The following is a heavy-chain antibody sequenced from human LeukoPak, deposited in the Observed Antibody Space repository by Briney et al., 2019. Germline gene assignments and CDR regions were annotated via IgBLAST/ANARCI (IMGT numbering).Heavy chain of an antibody. CDR1: GYTLTELS. D-gene: IGHD6-6*01. CDR3: ATDSQGRPPYFDY. J-gene: IGHJ4*02. CDR2: FDPEDGET. Sequence: ASVKVSCKVSGYTLTELSMHWVRQAPGKGLEWMGGFDPEDGETIYAQKFQGRVTMAEDTSTDTAYMELSSLRSEDTAVYYCATDSQGRPPYFDYWGQGTLVTVSS. V-gene: IGHV1-24*01.